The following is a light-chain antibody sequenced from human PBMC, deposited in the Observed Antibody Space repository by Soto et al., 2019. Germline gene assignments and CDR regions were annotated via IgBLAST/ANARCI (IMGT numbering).Light chain of an antibody. CDR1: QTVRNNY. CDR2: GAS. CDR3: QQYGSSPR. Sequence: EFVLTKSPGTLSLSPGERATLSCRASQTVRNNYLAWYQQKPGQAPRLLIYGASSRATGIPDRFSGSGSGTDFTLTISRLEPEDFAVYYCQQYGSSPRFGQGARLEIK. J-gene: IGKJ5*01. V-gene: IGKV3-20*01.